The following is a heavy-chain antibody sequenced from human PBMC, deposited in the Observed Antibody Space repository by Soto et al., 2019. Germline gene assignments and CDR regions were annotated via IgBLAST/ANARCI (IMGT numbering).Heavy chain of an antibody. Sequence: GASVKVSCKASGYTFTKYAMHWVRQAPGQRLKWMRWINPSGGSTSYAQKFQGRVTMTRDTSTSTVYMELSSLRSEDTAVYFCARGTKITIFGVVIISSMDVWGQGTTVTVSS. CDR1: GYTFTKYA. J-gene: IGHJ6*02. V-gene: IGHV1-46*01. D-gene: IGHD3-3*01. CDR3: ARGTKITIFGVVIISSMDV. CDR2: INPSGGST.